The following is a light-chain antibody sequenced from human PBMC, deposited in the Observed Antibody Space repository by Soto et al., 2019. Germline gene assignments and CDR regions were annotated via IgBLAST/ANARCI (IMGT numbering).Light chain of an antibody. V-gene: IGKV3D-7*01. J-gene: IGKJ2*01. CDR2: GAS. CDR3: QQDHNLPFDT. Sequence: EIVMTQSPATLSLSPGERATLSCRASQSVSSSYLSWYQQKPGQAPRLLIYGASTRATGIPARFSGSGSGTDFTLTISSLQPEDFAVYYCQQDHNLPFDTFGQGTKLEIK. CDR1: QSVSSSY.